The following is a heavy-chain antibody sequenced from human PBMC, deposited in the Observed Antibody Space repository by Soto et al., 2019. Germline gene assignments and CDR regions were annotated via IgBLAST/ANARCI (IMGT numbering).Heavy chain of an antibody. Sequence: SETLSLTCTVSGGSISSSSYYWGWIRQPPGKGLEWIGSIYYSGSTYYNPSLKSRVTISVDTSKNQFSLKLSSVTAADTAVYYCARHDPVEDSEYIDYWGQGTLVTVSS. V-gene: IGHV4-39*01. CDR2: IYYSGST. CDR1: GGSISSSSYY. J-gene: IGHJ4*02. D-gene: IGHD2-15*01. CDR3: ARHDPVEDSEYIDY.